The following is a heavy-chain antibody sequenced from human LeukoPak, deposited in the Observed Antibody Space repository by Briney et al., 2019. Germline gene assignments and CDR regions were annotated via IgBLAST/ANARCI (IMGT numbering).Heavy chain of an antibody. V-gene: IGHV4-59*01. CDR2: IYYSGTT. D-gene: IGHD1-14*01. CDR3: ARSSGAYRSFDY. CDR1: GGSISSYY. J-gene: IGHJ4*02. Sequence: PSETLSLTCTVSGGSISSYYWSWIRQPPGKGLEWIGYIYYSGTTDYNPSLKSRVTISVDTSNNQFSLKVSPVTAADTAVYYCARSSGAYRSFDYWGQGTLVPVSS.